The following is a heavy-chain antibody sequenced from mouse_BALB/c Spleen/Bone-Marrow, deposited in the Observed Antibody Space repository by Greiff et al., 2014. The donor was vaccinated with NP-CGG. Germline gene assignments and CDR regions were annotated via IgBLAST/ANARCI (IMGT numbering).Heavy chain of an antibody. CDR3: SRNYDYDEGAWFTY. D-gene: IGHD2-4*01. CDR2: VFPGTDTS. Sequence: VKLLESGAEVVKPGASVKLSCKTSGYTFTNYWIQWVKQRPGQGLGWIGEVFPGTDTSYYNEKFKGKATLTVDTSSSTAYIQLSNLTSEDSAVYFCSRNYDYDEGAWFTYWGQGTLVTVSA. V-gene: IGHV1S132*01. J-gene: IGHJ3*01. CDR1: GYTFTNYW.